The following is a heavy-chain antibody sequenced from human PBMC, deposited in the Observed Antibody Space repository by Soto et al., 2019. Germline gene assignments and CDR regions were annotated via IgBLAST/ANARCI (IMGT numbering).Heavy chain of an antibody. Sequence: QVQLQQWGAGLLKPSETLSLTCAVYGGSFSGYYWSWIRQPPGKGLEWIGEINHSGSTNYNPSLKSRVTISVDTSKNQFSLKLSSVTAADTAVYYCARGLSKWGIYYMDVWGKGTTVTVSS. D-gene: IGHD7-27*01. CDR1: GGSFSGYY. J-gene: IGHJ6*03. V-gene: IGHV4-34*01. CDR3: ARGLSKWGIYYMDV. CDR2: INHSGST.